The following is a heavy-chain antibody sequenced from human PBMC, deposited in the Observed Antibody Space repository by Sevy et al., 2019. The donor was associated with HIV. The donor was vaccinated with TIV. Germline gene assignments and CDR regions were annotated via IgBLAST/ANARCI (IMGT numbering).Heavy chain of an antibody. CDR3: AREGRLGELSRYFDY. Sequence: GGSLRLSCAASGFTFSSYAMSWVRQAPGKGLEWVAVISYDGSNKYYADSVKGRFTISRDNSKNTLYLQMNSLRAEDTAVYYCAREGRLGELSRYFDYWGQGTLVTVSS. CDR1: GFTFSSYA. V-gene: IGHV3-30-3*01. J-gene: IGHJ4*02. CDR2: ISYDGSNK. D-gene: IGHD3-16*02.